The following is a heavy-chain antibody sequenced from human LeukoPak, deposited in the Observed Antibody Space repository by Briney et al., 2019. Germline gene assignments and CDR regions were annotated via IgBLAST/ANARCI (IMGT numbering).Heavy chain of an antibody. D-gene: IGHD1-20*01. CDR2: FYARGNT. Sequence: PSETLSLTCNVSGGSISNYYWSWIRQPAGKGLEWIGRFYARGNTNYNPSLKSRVTMSVDTSKNQLSLKLTSVTAADTAVYYCARELITKADAFDIWGQGTMVTVSS. J-gene: IGHJ3*02. CDR1: GGSISNYY. V-gene: IGHV4-4*07. CDR3: ARELITKADAFDI.